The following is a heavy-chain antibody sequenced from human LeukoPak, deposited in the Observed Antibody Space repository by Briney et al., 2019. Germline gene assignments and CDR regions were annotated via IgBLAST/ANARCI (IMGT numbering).Heavy chain of an antibody. Sequence: PSETLSLTCTVSGGSISSYYWSWIRQPAGKGLEWIGRIYTSGSTNYNPSLKSRVTMSVDTSRNQFSLKLSSVTAADTAVYYCARLRFLEFDWYFDLWGRGTLVTASS. CDR2: IYTSGST. D-gene: IGHD3-3*01. CDR1: GGSISSYY. J-gene: IGHJ2*01. CDR3: ARLRFLEFDWYFDL. V-gene: IGHV4-4*07.